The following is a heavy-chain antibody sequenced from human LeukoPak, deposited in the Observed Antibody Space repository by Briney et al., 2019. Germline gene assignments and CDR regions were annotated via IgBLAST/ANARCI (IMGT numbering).Heavy chain of an antibody. D-gene: IGHD3-22*01. CDR3: ARARPYYYDSSGSPSPDAFDI. J-gene: IGHJ3*02. CDR2: ISAYNGNT. Sequence: ASVKVSCKASGYTFTSYGISWVRQAPGQGLEWMGWISAYNGNTNYAQKLQGRVTMTTDTSTSNAYIKLRSLRSDDTAVYYCARARPYYYDSSGSPSPDAFDIWGQGTMVTVSS. V-gene: IGHV1-18*01. CDR1: GYTFTSYG.